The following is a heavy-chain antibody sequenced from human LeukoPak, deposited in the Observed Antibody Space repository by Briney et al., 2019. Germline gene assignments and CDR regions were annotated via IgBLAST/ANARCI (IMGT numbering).Heavy chain of an antibody. D-gene: IGHD3-10*01. CDR1: GGSFSGYY. V-gene: IGHV4-34*01. CDR3: ARTYGSGSYPTNHFDY. CDR2: INHSGST. J-gene: IGHJ4*02. Sequence: ASETLSLTCAVYGGSFSGYYWSWIRQPPGKGLEWIGEINHSGSTNYNPSLKSRVTISVDTSKNQFSLKLSSVTAADTAVYYCARTYGSGSYPTNHFDYWGQGTLVTVSS.